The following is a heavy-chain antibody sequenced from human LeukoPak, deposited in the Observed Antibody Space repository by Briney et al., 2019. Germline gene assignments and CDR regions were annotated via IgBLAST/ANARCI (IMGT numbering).Heavy chain of an antibody. D-gene: IGHD6-19*01. V-gene: IGHV3-20*04. J-gene: IGHJ6*03. Sequence: GGSLRLSCAASGFTFDDYGMSWVRQAPGKGLEWVSGINWNGGSTGYADSVKGRFTISRDNAKKSLYLQMNSLRAEDTALYYCAKCSGWFVRGKDYYYYYMDVWGKGTTVTVSS. CDR2: INWNGGST. CDR1: GFTFDDYG. CDR3: AKCSGWFVRGKDYYYYYMDV.